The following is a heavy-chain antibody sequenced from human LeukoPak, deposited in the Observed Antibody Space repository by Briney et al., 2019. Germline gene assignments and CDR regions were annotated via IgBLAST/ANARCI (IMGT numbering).Heavy chain of an antibody. D-gene: IGHD5-18*01. CDR2: IYYSGST. CDR3: ARDVGGYSST. V-gene: IGHV4-31*03. Sequence: SETLSLTCTVSGGSISSGGYYWSWIRQHPGKGLEWIGYIYYSGSTYYNPSLKSRVTISVDTSKNQFSLKLSSVTAADTAAYYCARDVGGYSSTWGQGTLVTVSS. CDR1: GGSISSGGYY. J-gene: IGHJ4*02.